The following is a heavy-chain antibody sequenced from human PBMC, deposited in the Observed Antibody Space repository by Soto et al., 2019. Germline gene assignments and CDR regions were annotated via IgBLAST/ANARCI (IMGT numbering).Heavy chain of an antibody. D-gene: IGHD3-22*01. Sequence: ASVKVSCKASGYTFTSYAMHWVRQAPGQRLEWMGWINAGNGNTKYSQKFQGRVTITRDTSASTAYMELSSLRSEDTAVYYCARDVVPRYYDSSGYYRSNGMDVWGQGTTVTVSS. V-gene: IGHV1-3*01. J-gene: IGHJ6*02. CDR3: ARDVVPRYYDSSGYYRSNGMDV. CDR1: GYTFTSYA. CDR2: INAGNGNT.